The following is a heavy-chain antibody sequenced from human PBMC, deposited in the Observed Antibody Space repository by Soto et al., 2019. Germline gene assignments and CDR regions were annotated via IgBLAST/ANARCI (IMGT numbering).Heavy chain of an antibody. CDR3: TRVAGYGSGSRHFDT. J-gene: IGHJ4*02. CDR2: TVAGSGNR. CDR1: GYAFMSYG. Sequence: QVQLMQSGAEVTKPGASVTLSCKTSGYAFMSYGLSWVRLAPGQGLEWMGWTVAGSGNRIYAQKFQDRINMNIDTSXNTGYMELRRLRSDDSALYFCTRVAGYGSGSRHFDTWGQGTLVTVSS. D-gene: IGHD3-10*01. V-gene: IGHV1-18*01.